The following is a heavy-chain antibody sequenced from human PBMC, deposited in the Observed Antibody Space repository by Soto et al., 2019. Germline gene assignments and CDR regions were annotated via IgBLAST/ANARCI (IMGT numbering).Heavy chain of an antibody. CDR3: AKDQASGQGSFDS. CDR1: GLTFNIYG. Sequence: PXGSLRLSCAASGLTFNIYGMHWVRQAPDKGLEWVALISYDGSNQYYADSVKGRFTISRDNSKNTLFLQMNSLRADDTAVYYCAKDQASGQGSFDSWGQGTLVTVSS. V-gene: IGHV3-30*18. CDR2: ISYDGSNQ. J-gene: IGHJ4*02.